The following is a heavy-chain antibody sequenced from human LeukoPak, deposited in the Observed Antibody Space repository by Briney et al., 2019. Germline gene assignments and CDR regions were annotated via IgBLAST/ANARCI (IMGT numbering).Heavy chain of an antibody. V-gene: IGHV5-51*01. D-gene: IGHD6-25*01. CDR1: GYSFTYYW. CDR2: IYPGDSDS. Sequence: GESLEISWRGSGYSFTYYWIGWGRQGPGKGLELIGIIYPGDSDSKYSPSCQGQVTISADKSISTAYLQWSSLKASDTAMYYCARHSSAWPIDYWGQGTLVTVSS. J-gene: IGHJ4*02. CDR3: ARHSSAWPIDY.